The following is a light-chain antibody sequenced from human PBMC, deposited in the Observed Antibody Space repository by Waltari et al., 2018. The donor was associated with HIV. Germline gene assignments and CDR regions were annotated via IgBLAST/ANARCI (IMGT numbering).Light chain of an antibody. J-gene: IGLJ2*01. CDR2: EVN. CDR3: SSYAGSNNRVV. Sequence: QSALTQPPSASGSPGQSVTISCTGTSSDVGGYNYVSWYQQHPGKAPKLMIYEVNKRPSGVPYRFSGSKAGDTASLTVSELQSEDEGDYYCSSYAGSNNRVVFGGGTKLTVL. V-gene: IGLV2-8*01. CDR1: SSDVGGYNY.